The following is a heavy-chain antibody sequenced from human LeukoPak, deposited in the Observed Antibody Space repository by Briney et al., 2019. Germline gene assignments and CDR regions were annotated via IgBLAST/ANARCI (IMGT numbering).Heavy chain of an antibody. CDR2: INPNSGGT. J-gene: IGHJ6*02. CDR1: GYTFTGYY. V-gene: IGHV1-2*02. D-gene: IGHD3-22*01. CDR3: ARGIYDSSGYYYGYYYGMDV. Sequence: ASVKVSCKASGYTFTGYYMHWVRQAPGQGLEWMGWINPNSGGTNYAQKFQGRVTMTRDTCISTAYMELSRLRSDDTAVYYCARGIYDSSGYYYGYYYGMDVWGQGTTVTVSS.